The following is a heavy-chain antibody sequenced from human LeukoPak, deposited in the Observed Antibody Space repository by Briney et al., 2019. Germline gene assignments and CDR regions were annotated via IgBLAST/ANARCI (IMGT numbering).Heavy chain of an antibody. CDR2: IYYSGST. D-gene: IGHD1-26*01. V-gene: IGHV4-39*01. J-gene: IGHJ4*02. CDR1: GGSLSSSSYY. Sequence: SETLSLTCTVSGGSLSSSSYYWGWILQPPGKWLEWIGSIYYSGSTYYNPSLKSRVTISVDTSKNQFSLKLSSVTAADTAVYYCAAFGELPYFDYWGQGTLATVSS. CDR3: AAFGELPYFDY.